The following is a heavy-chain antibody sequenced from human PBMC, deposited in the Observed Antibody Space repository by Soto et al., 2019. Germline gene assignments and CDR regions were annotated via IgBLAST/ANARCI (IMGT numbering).Heavy chain of an antibody. CDR1: GFTFSSYA. CDR2: ISGSGGST. D-gene: IGHD3-22*01. V-gene: IGHV3-23*01. Sequence: HPGGSLRLSCAASGFTFSSYAMSWVRQAPGKGLEWVSAISGSGGSTYYADSVKGRFTISRDNSKNTLYLQMNSLRAEDTAVYYCAKDLARVVITASFYYWGQGTLVTVSS. J-gene: IGHJ4*02. CDR3: AKDLARVVITASFYY.